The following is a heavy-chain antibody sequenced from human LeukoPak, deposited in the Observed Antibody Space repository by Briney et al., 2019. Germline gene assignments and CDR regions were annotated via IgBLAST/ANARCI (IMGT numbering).Heavy chain of an antibody. CDR1: GGSISSSSCY. D-gene: IGHD4-17*01. V-gene: IGHV4-39*02. CDR2: IYYSGST. Sequence: SETLSLTCTVSGGSISSSSCYWGWSRQPPGKGLEWIGSIYYSGSTYYNPSLKSRVTISVDTSKNQFSLKLSSVTAADTAVYYCAREYNGDSDYYYYYMDVWGKGTTVTVSS. J-gene: IGHJ6*03. CDR3: AREYNGDSDYYYYYMDV.